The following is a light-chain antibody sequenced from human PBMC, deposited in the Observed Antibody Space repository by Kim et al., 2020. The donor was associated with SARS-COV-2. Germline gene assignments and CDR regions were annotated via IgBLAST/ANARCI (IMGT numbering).Light chain of an antibody. CDR2: GAS. V-gene: IGKV3-20*01. CDR1: QSVSGDY. Sequence: EFVLTQSPGTLSLSPGERATLSCRASQSVSGDYVAWYQQQPGQAPRLLIYGASSRATGIPDRFSGSGSGTDFTLTISRLEPEDFAVYFCQQYGSSPQTFGQGTKVDIK. CDR3: QQYGSSPQT. J-gene: IGKJ1*01.